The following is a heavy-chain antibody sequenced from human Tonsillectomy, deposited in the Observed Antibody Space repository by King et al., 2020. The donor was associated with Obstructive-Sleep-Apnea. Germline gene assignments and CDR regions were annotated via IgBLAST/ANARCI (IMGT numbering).Heavy chain of an antibody. J-gene: IGHJ4*02. V-gene: IGHV1-2*02. CDR1: GYTFTGFY. Sequence: QLVQSGAEVKKPGASVKVSCKTFGYTFTGFYIHWVRQAPGQGLEWMGWINPDSGGTDDAQKFQGRVTMTRDTSISTVYMELSRLTSDDTAVYYCARGSELMNYWGQGTLVTVSS. D-gene: IGHD2-8*01. CDR3: ARGSELMNY. CDR2: INPDSGGT.